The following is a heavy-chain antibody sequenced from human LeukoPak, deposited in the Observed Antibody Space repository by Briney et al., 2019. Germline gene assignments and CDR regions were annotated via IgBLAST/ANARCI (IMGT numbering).Heavy chain of an antibody. CDR2: NYSGGST. Sequence: GGSLRLSCAASGFTVSSNYMSWVRQAPGKGLEGVSVNYSGGSTYYADSVKGRFTISRDNSKNTLYLQMNSLRAEDTAVYYCAREIAAAGYYYYYYMDVWGKGTTVTVSS. J-gene: IGHJ6*03. V-gene: IGHV3-53*01. CDR3: AREIAAAGYYYYYYMDV. CDR1: GFTVSSNY. D-gene: IGHD6-13*01.